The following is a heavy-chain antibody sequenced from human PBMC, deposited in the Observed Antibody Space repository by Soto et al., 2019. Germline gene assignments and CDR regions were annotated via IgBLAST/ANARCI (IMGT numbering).Heavy chain of an antibody. J-gene: IGHJ4*02. V-gene: IGHV3-7*01. D-gene: IGHD3-10*01. Sequence: PGGSLRLSCAASGFTFSSYWMSWVRQAPGKGLEWVANIKQDGSEKYYVDSVKGRFTISRDNAKNSLYLQMNSLRAEGTAVYYCAFGYLSWYYFDYRGQGILVTVAS. CDR1: GFTFSSYW. CDR3: AFGYLSWYYFDY. CDR2: IKQDGSEK.